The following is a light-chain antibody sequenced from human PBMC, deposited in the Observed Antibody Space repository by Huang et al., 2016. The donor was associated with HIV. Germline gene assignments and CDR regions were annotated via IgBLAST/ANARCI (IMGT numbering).Light chain of an antibody. V-gene: IGKV1-27*01. Sequence: DIPMTQSPSSLSTSIGDRVTITCRASQGISNYLAWYQQNPGKVPKLLIYGASTLQSRVPSRFSGSGSGTDFTLTISSLQPEDVATYYCQEYYSAPYTFGQGTKLEIK. CDR2: GAS. CDR3: QEYYSAPYT. CDR1: QGISNY. J-gene: IGKJ2*01.